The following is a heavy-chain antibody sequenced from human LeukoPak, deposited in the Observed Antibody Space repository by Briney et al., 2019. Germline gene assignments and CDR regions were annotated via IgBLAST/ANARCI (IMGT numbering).Heavy chain of an antibody. J-gene: IGHJ4*02. V-gene: IGHV3-23*01. CDR2: IDYSGGSS. Sequence: GGSLRLSCTVSGFTLSSYEMSWIRQAPGKGLEWVSSIDYSGGSSYYADSVKGRFTISRDDSKNTLYLQMNSLRAEDTAVYYCARGYSNGWYFGGQGTLVTVSS. CDR3: ARGYSNGWYF. D-gene: IGHD6-19*01. CDR1: GFTLSSYE.